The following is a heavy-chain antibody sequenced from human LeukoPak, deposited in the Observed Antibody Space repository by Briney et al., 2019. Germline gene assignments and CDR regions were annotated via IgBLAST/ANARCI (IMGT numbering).Heavy chain of an antibody. CDR3: AKDFHPVTMIVVANDAFDI. J-gene: IGHJ3*02. CDR1: GITFSSYA. V-gene: IGHV3-23*01. CDR2: ISGSGGST. D-gene: IGHD3-22*01. Sequence: GGSLRLSCAASGITFSSYAMSWVRQAPGKGLEWVSAISGSGGSTYYADSVKGRFTISRDNSKNTLYLQMNSLRAEDTAVYYCAKDFHPVTMIVVANDAFDIWGQGTMVTVSS.